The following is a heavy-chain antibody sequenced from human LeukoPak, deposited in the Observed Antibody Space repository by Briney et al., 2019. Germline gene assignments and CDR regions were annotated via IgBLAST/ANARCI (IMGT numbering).Heavy chain of an antibody. V-gene: IGHV3-15*01. J-gene: IGHJ4*02. Sequence: GGSLRLSCAASGFTFSNAWMSWVRQAPGKGLEWVGRIKSEADGGTTDYAAPVKGRFTISRDDSKNTLYLQMNSLKSEDTAVYYCTAGITMIIEGFDYWGQGTLVTVSS. CDR2: IKSEADGGTT. CDR3: TAGITMIIEGFDY. D-gene: IGHD3-22*01. CDR1: GFTFSNAW.